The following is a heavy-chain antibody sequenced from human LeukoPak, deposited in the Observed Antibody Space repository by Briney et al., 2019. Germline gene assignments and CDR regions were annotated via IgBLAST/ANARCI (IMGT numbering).Heavy chain of an antibody. V-gene: IGHV3-33*01. CDR3: ARFTSGIIGNALDI. Sequence: GGSLRLSCAASGFTFSSYGMHWVRQAPGKGLEWVAVIWYDGSNKYYADSVKGRFTISRDNSKNTLDLQMNSLRAEDTAVYYCARFTSGIIGNALDIWGQGTMVTVSS. CDR2: IWYDGSNK. D-gene: IGHD1-14*01. J-gene: IGHJ3*02. CDR1: GFTFSSYG.